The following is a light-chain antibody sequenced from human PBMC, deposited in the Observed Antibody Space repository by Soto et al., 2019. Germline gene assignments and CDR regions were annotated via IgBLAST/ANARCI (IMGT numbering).Light chain of an antibody. CDR3: QQYGGSLT. J-gene: IGKJ4*01. CDR1: QRVSSTF. Sequence: EVVLTQSPATLSLSPGERATLSCRASQRVSSTFLAWYQQKPGQAPRLLIYGASSRATGIPDRFSGSGSGTDFPLTISRLEPEDFAVYYCQQYGGSLTFGGGTKVEIK. CDR2: GAS. V-gene: IGKV3-20*01.